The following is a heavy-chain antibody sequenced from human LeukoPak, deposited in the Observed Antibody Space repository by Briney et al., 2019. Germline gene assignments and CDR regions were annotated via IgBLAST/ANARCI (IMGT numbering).Heavy chain of an antibody. CDR3: ARGLNYYDSSGYYESPYAFDI. J-gene: IGHJ3*02. V-gene: IGHV1-8*03. Sequence: ASVKVSCKASGYTFTSYDVNWVRQATGQGLEWMGWMNPNSGNTGYAQKFQGRVTITRNTSISTAYMELSSLRSEDTAVYYCARGLNYYDSSGYYESPYAFDIWGQGTMVTVSS. CDR2: MNPNSGNT. D-gene: IGHD3-22*01. CDR1: GYTFTSYD.